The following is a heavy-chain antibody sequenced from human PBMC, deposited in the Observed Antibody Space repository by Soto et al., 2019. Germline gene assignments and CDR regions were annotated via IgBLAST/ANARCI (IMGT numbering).Heavy chain of an antibody. J-gene: IGHJ6*02. CDR3: ARVGFNWNDDYYGMDV. V-gene: IGHV4-34*01. CDR1: GGSFSGYY. Sequence: SETRSLTCAVYGGSFSGYYWSWIRQPPGKGLEWIGEINHSGSTNYNPSLKSRVTISVDTSKNQFSLKLSSVTAADTAVYYCARVGFNWNDDYYGMDVLGQGTTVT. D-gene: IGHD1-20*01. CDR2: INHSGST.